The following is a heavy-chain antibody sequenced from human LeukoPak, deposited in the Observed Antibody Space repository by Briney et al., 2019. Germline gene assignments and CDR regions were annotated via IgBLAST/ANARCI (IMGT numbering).Heavy chain of an antibody. CDR3: ARGRWLQPFDY. V-gene: IGHV3-21*01. CDR1: GFTFSSYS. D-gene: IGHD5-12*01. CDR2: ISSSSSYI. Sequence: GGSLRLSCAASGFTFSSYSMNWVRQAPGKGLEWVSSISSSSSYIYYADSVKGRFTISRDNAKNSLYLQMSSLRAEDTAVYYCARGRWLQPFDYWGQGTLVTVSS. J-gene: IGHJ4*02.